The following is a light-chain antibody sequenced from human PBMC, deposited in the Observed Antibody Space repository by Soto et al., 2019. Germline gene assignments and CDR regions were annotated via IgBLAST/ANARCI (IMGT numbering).Light chain of an antibody. V-gene: IGKV4-1*01. CDR1: QSVLYSSNNKNY. J-gene: IGKJ4*01. CDR2: WAS. Sequence: DIVMTQSPDSLAVSLGERATINCKSSQSVLYSSNNKNYLAWYQQKPGQPPKLLIYWASTRESGVPDRFSGSGSVTDRTLTISSLQAEDVAVYYCQQYCSTPLTLGGWTKVEIK. CDR3: QQYCSTPLT.